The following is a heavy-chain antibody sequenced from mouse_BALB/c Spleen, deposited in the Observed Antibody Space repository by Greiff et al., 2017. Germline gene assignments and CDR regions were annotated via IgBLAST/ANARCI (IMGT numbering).Heavy chain of an antibody. V-gene: IGHV5-12-1*01. Sequence: EVKLVESGGGLVKPGGSLKLSCAASGFAFSSYDMSWVRQTPEKRLEWVAYISSGGGSTYYPDTVKGRFTISRDNAKNTLYLQMSSLKSEDTAMYYCARHGNYPYAMDYWGQGTSVTGSS. CDR2: ISSGGGST. CDR1: GFAFSSYD. D-gene: IGHD2-1*01. J-gene: IGHJ4*01. CDR3: ARHGNYPYAMDY.